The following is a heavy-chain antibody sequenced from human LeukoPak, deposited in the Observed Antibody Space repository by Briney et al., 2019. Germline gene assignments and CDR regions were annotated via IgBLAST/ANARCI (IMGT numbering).Heavy chain of an antibody. CDR2: ISAYNGNT. CDR3: ARDLPVAYGMDV. CDR1: GYTFTRSV. Sequence: ASVKVSCTASGYTFTRSVISRVRQAPGQGLEWMGGISAYNGNTNYAQKIQGRVTMTTDTSTSTAYMELRSLRSDDTAVYYCARDLPVAYGMDVWGQGTTVTVSS. J-gene: IGHJ6*02. V-gene: IGHV1-18*01.